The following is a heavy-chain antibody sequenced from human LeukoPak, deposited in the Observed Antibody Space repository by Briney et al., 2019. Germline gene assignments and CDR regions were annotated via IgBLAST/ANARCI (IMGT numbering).Heavy chain of an antibody. D-gene: IGHD3-22*01. CDR3: AKDRSRGYPGGGMDV. CDR1: GFTFSSYG. V-gene: IGHV3-23*01. Sequence: PGGSLRLSCAASGFTFSSYGMSWVRQAPGKGLEWVSAISGSGGSTYYADSVKGRFTISRDNSKNTLYLQMDSLRAEDTAVYYCAKDRSRGYPGGGMDVWGKGTTVTISS. CDR2: ISGSGGST. J-gene: IGHJ6*03.